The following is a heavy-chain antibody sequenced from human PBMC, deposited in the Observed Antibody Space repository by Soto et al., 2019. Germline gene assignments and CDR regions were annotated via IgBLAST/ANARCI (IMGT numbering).Heavy chain of an antibody. V-gene: IGHV3-23*01. CDR3: AKKVNSGSGCQYFDY. CDR2: FMSRGDDGST. CDR1: GXTFSRYA. Sequence: GSLRLSCAASGXTFSRYAMSWVRQATGKGLEWVSGFMSRGDDGSTYYADSFKGVFTISRDDSNNRLFLQMNSMRAEDTAISYCAKKVNSGSGCQYFDYWGQGTLGTVSS. D-gene: IGHD3-10*01. J-gene: IGHJ4*02.